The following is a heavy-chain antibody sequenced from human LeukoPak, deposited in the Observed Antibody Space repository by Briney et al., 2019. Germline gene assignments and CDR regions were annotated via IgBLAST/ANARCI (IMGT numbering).Heavy chain of an antibody. V-gene: IGHV3-30*04. Sequence: GGSLRVSCATSGFTFSSYAMNWVRQAPGKGLEWVAVISYDGHNQYYAHSVKGRFTISRDNSKNTLYLQMNSLRADDTAVYYCSKTTAAAITFGPSDPWGQGSLVTVSS. CDR1: GFTFSSYA. CDR2: ISYDGHNQ. D-gene: IGHD6-13*01. J-gene: IGHJ5*02. CDR3: SKTTAAAITFGPSDP.